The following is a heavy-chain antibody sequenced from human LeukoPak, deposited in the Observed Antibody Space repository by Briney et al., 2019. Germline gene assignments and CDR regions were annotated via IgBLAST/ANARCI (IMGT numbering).Heavy chain of an antibody. Sequence: SVKVSCKASGGTFSSYAISWVRQAPEQGLEWMGGITPMFGTGNYAQKFQGRVTITADESTSTAYMELSSLRSEDTAVYYCARPHSGSYYYFDYWGQGTLVTVSS. CDR1: GGTFSSYA. D-gene: IGHD1-26*01. CDR2: ITPMFGTG. CDR3: ARPHSGSYYYFDY. J-gene: IGHJ4*02. V-gene: IGHV1-69*13.